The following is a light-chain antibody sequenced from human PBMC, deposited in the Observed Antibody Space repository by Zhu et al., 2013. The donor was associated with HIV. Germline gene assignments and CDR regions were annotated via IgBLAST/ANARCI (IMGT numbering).Light chain of an antibody. J-gene: IGLJ2*01. Sequence: QSALTQPASVSGSPGQSIAISCTGTTSDIGTSNFVSWYQLQPGQAPKLMIYDVSKRPSGVPDRFSGSKSGSTASLTISGLQAEDEADYYCSSYTSSSTLVFGGGTKLTVL. CDR2: DVS. CDR3: SSYTSSSTLV. CDR1: TSDIGTSNF. V-gene: IGLV2-14*03.